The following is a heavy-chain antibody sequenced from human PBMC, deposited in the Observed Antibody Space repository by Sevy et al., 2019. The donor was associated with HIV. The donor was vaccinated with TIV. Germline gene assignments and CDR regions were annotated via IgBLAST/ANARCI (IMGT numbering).Heavy chain of an antibody. CDR1: GFTFDSYA. CDR2: ISGSGYAT. D-gene: IGHD3-3*01. CDR3: AKDRITVFGVVVTFDS. Sequence: GGSLRLSCAASGFTFDSYAMHWVRQVAGKGLEWGSTISGSGYATYYADSVKGRFIISRDTSRNTLYLQMNSLRVEDSAVYFCAKDRITVFGVVVTFDSWGQGTLVTVSS. V-gene: IGHV3-23*01. J-gene: IGHJ4*02.